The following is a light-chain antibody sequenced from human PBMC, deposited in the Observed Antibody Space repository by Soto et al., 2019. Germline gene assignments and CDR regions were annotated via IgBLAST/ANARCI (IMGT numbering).Light chain of an antibody. J-gene: IGKJ2*01. CDR3: QQYYSTPYT. V-gene: IGKV4-1*01. Sequence: DIVMTQSPDSLAVSLGERATINCKSSQSVLYSSMNKNSLAWYQQKPGQPPKLLIYWASTRESGVPDRFSGSGSGTDFTLTISSLQAEDVAVYYCQQYYSTPYTFGQGTKLEIK. CDR2: WAS. CDR1: QSVLYSSMNKNS.